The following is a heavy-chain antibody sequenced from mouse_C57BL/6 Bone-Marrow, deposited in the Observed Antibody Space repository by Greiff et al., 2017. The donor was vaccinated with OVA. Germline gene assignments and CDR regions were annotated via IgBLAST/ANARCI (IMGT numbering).Heavy chain of an antibody. CDR1: GFSLTSYG. D-gene: IGHD2-3*01. J-gene: IGHJ4*01. CDR2: IWGDGST. V-gene: IGHV2-3*01. CDR3: AKPDGYYFFYAMDY. Sequence: VKLMESGPGLVAPSQSLSITCTVSGFSLTSYGVRWVRQPPGKGLEWLGVIWGDGSTTYHSALISRLSISKDNSKSQVFLKLNSLQTDDTATYYCAKPDGYYFFYAMDYRGQGTSVTVSS.